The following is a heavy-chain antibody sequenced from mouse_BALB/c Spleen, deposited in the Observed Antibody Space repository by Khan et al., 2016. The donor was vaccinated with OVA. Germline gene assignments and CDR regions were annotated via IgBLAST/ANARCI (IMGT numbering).Heavy chain of an antibody. CDR3: SRGGYGSLAY. V-gene: IGHV1S81*02. CDR1: GYTFTSYW. D-gene: IGHD2-10*02. CDR2: INPSDGRT. Sequence: VQLQQSGAELVKPGTSVKLSCEASGYTFTSYWMHWVKQRPGQGLDWIGYINPSDGRTHYNEQFKNKATLTVDTSSNTASMQLSSRTSDDSAVYYCSRGGYGSLAYWGQGTLVTVSA. J-gene: IGHJ3*01.